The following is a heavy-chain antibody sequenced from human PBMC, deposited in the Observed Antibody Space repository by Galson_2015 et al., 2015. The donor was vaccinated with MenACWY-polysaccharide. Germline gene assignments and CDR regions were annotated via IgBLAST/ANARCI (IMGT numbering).Heavy chain of an antibody. CDR2: IYTSGST. CDR3: ARVRTMVRGVIFFDI. CDR1: GGSISSYY. V-gene: IGHV4-4*07. Sequence: SETLSLTCTVSGGSISSYYWSWIRQPAGKGLEWIGRIYTSGSTNYNPSLKSRVTMSVDTSKNQFSLKLSSVTAADTAVYYCARVRTMVRGVIFFDIWGQGTMVTVSS. D-gene: IGHD3-10*01. J-gene: IGHJ3*02.